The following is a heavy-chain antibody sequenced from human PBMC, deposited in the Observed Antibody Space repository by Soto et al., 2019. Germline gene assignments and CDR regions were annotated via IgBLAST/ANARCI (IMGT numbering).Heavy chain of an antibody. Sequence: PGGSLRLSCAASGFTFSSFWMTWVRQAPGKGLEWVANIKEDGSEKYYVDSVKGRFTISRDNAKNSLYLQMDSLRGEDTAVYYCARDSTPYSGTWYDAFDIWGQGTMVTVSS. CDR3: ARDSTPYSGTWYDAFDI. CDR2: IKEDGSEK. CDR1: GFTFSSFW. V-gene: IGHV3-7*01. D-gene: IGHD6-13*01. J-gene: IGHJ3*02.